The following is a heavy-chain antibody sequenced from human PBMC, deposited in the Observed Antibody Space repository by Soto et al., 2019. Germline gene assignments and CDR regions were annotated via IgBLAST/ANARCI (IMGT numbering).Heavy chain of an antibody. CDR2: ISSSSSTI. CDR1: GFTFSSYN. V-gene: IGHV3-48*01. Sequence: GGALRISCAASGFTFSSYNMNWVPPAPGKGLEWVSYISSSSSTIYYADSVKGRFTISRDNAKNSLYLQMNSLRAEDTAVYYCARHPERIAQIGWFDPWGQGTLVTVSS. D-gene: IGHD6-13*01. J-gene: IGHJ5*02. CDR3: ARHPERIAQIGWFDP.